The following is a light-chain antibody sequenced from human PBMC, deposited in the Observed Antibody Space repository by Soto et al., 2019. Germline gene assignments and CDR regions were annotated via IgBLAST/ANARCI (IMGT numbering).Light chain of an antibody. CDR3: QQYDSSPFT. Sequence: EIVLTQSPGTLSLSPGERATLSCRASQSISSSYLAWYQHKPGQAPRLLLFATSIRATGIPDRISGSGSGTDVSLSISRREPEDVSVYYCQQYDSSPFTFGLATKVDIK. CDR1: QSISSSY. CDR2: ATS. J-gene: IGKJ3*01. V-gene: IGKV3-20*01.